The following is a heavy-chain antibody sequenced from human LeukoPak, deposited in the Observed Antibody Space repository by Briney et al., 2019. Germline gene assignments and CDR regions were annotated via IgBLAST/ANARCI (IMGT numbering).Heavy chain of an antibody. CDR2: TYYRSKWYN. V-gene: IGHV6-1*01. Sequence: SQTLSLTCAISGDSVSSNSAAWNWIRQSPSRGLEWLGRTYYRSKWYNDYAVSVKSRITINPDTSKNQFSLQLNSVTPEDTAVYYCARDLYYYDSSGYYEPVRFDYWGQGTLVTVSS. CDR1: GDSVSSNSAA. D-gene: IGHD3-22*01. J-gene: IGHJ4*02. CDR3: ARDLYYYDSSGYYEPVRFDY.